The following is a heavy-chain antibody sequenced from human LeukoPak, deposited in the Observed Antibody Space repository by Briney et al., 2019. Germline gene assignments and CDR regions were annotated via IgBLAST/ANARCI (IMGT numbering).Heavy chain of an antibody. CDR1: GFTFSSYA. Sequence: GSLRLSCAASGFTFSSYAMSWVRQAPGKGLEWIGSLYYRGTTYYNPSLKSRVTISVDTSKKNLSLSLTSVTAADTAVYFCARSRAYYDPFDLWGQGTLVAVSS. J-gene: IGHJ4*02. CDR3: ARSRAYYDPFDL. CDR2: LYYRGTT. V-gene: IGHV4-59*05. D-gene: IGHD4/OR15-4a*01.